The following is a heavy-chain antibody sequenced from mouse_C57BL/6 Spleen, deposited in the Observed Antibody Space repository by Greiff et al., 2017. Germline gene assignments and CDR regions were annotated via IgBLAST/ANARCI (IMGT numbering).Heavy chain of an antibody. J-gene: IGHJ2*01. V-gene: IGHV1-63*01. CDR1: GYTFTNYW. CDR3: ARSLLRDYFDY. D-gene: IGHD1-1*01. Sequence: QVQLQQSGAELVRPGTSVKMSCKASGYTFTNYWIGWAKQRPGHGLEWIGDIYPGGGYTNYNEKFKGKATLTADKSSSTAYMQLSSLKSENSAIYYCARSLLRDYFDYWGQGTTLTVSS. CDR2: IYPGGGYT.